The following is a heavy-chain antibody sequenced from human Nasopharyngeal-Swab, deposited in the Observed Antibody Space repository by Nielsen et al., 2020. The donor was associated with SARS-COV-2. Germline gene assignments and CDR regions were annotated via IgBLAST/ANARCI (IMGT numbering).Heavy chain of an antibody. V-gene: IGHV3-73*01. CDR3: TRCGGGCYSGIDY. D-gene: IGHD2-15*01. J-gene: IGHJ4*02. Sequence: GESLKISCAASGFTFSDSARHLVRQASGKGLEWVARLRSKGNNYETAYSASVKGRFIIIRDDPTNTAYLQMSSLKTEDTAMYYCTRCGGGCYSGIDYWGQGTLVTVSS. CDR2: LRSKGNNYET. CDR1: GFTFSDSA.